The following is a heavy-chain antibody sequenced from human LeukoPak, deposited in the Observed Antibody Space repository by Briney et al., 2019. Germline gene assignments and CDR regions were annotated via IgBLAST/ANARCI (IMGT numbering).Heavy chain of an antibody. CDR1: GFTFSSYS. Sequence: GGPLTLSCAASGFTFSSYSMNWLRQAPGKGLEWVSSISSSSSYIYYADSVKGRFTISRDNAKNSLYLQMNSLRAEDTAVYYCARDCYGSDTYYFDYWGQGTLVTVSS. J-gene: IGHJ4*02. D-gene: IGHD3-10*01. V-gene: IGHV3-21*01. CDR3: ARDCYGSDTYYFDY. CDR2: ISSSSSYI.